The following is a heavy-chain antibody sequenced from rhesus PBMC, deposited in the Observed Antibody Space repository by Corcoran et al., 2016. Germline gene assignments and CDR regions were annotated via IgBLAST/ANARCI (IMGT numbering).Heavy chain of an antibody. CDR1: GGSISDSYR. V-gene: IGHV4S10*01. Sequence: QVQLQESGPGVVKPSETLSLTCAVSGGSISDSYRWSWIRQPPGKGLEWIGYIYGSSTITNYNPSLKSRVTISKDTSKNQFSLKLSSVTAADTAVYYCARDNWGDYEVFDYWGQGVLVTVSS. CDR2: IYGSSTIT. CDR3: ARDNWGDYEVFDY. D-gene: IGHD3-34*01. J-gene: IGHJ4*01.